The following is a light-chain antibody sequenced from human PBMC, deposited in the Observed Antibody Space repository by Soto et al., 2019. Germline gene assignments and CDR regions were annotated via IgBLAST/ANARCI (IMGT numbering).Light chain of an antibody. CDR2: RNN. J-gene: IGLJ2*01. CDR1: SSNIGSNY. CDR3: AAWDDSRSGQV. V-gene: IGLV1-47*01. Sequence: QSVLTQPPSASGTPGQRVTISCSGSSSNIGSNYVYWYQQHPGTAPKLLIYRNNQRPSGVPDRFSGSKSGSSASLAISGLRSEDEADYYCAAWDDSRSGQVFGGGTKVTVL.